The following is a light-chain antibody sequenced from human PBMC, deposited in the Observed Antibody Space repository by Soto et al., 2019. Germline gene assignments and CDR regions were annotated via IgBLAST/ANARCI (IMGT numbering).Light chain of an antibody. CDR1: ERVSSW. CDR2: QAS. V-gene: IGKV1-5*03. J-gene: IGKJ1*01. CDR3: QQYNAYAQA. Sequence: DIQMTQSPSTLSASVGDRVTITCRASERVSSWLAWYQQKPGRTPKLLIYQASTLETGVPSRFSGSGSGTEFTLTISSLQPDDFAPYYCQQYNAYAQAFGQGTKVEIK.